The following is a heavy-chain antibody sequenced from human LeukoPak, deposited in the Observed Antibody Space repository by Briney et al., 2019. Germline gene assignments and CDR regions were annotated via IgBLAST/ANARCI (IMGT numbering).Heavy chain of an antibody. CDR3: ARVPRLGYCSGGSCLHFDY. D-gene: IGHD2-15*01. CDR1: GYTFTSYD. J-gene: IGHJ4*02. Sequence: ASVKVSCKASGYTFTSYDINWVRQATGQGLEWMGWMNPNSGNTGYAQKFQGRVTMTRNTSISTANMELSSLRSEDTAVYYCARVPRLGYCSGGSCLHFDYWGQGTLVTVSS. V-gene: IGHV1-8*01. CDR2: MNPNSGNT.